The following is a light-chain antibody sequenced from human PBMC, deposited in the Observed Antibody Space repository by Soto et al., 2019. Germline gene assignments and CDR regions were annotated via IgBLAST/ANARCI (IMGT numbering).Light chain of an antibody. CDR2: EVT. CDR1: SSDVGTYDY. V-gene: IGLV2-14*01. J-gene: IGLJ1*01. CDR3: SSHTSVNTRV. Sequence: QSALTQPASVSGSPGQSIAISCTGTSSDVGTYDYASWYQQYPDKAPKLIIYEVTQRPSGVSNRFSGSKSGNTASLTISGLQADNEADYYCSSHTSVNTRVFGTGTKLTVL.